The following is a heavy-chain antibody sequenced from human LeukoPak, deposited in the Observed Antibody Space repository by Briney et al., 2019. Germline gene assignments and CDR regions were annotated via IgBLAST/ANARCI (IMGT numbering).Heavy chain of an antibody. J-gene: IGHJ6*02. CDR3: ARQRVITMIVVVMDYYYGMDV. V-gene: IGHV1-2*02. CDR2: INPNSGGT. Sequence: GASVKVSCKASGYTFTGYYMHWVRQAPGQGLEWMGWINPNSGGTKYAQKFQGRVTMTRDTSISTAYMELSGLRSDDTAVYDCARQRVITMIVVVMDYYYGMDVWGQGTTVTVSS. D-gene: IGHD3-22*01. CDR1: GYTFTGYY.